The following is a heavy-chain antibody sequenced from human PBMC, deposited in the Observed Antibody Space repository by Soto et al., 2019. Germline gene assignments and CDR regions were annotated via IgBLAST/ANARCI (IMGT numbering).Heavy chain of an antibody. D-gene: IGHD5-12*01. V-gene: IGHV4-4*02. Sequence: QVQLQASGPGLVKPSGTLSLTCAVSGGSISSSNWWSWVRQPPGKGLEWIGEIYHSERTNYNPSLKSQVTISVDKSKNKFSLELSSVNAADTAVYYCARVVDYYWYFDLWGRGTLVTVSS. CDR3: ARVVDYYWYFDL. CDR2: IYHSERT. CDR1: GGSISSSNW. J-gene: IGHJ2*01.